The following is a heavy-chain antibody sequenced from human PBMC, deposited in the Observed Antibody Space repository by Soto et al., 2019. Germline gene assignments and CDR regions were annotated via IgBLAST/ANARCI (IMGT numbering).Heavy chain of an antibody. CDR3: AKDSVPTEDYVWGSYRYANGFDY. D-gene: IGHD3-16*02. J-gene: IGHJ4*02. CDR2: ISYDGSNK. CDR1: GFTFSSYG. V-gene: IGHV3-30*18. Sequence: GGSLRLSCAASGFTFSSYGMHWVRQAPGKGLEWVAVISYDGSNKYYADSVKGRFTISRDNSKNTLYLQMNSLRAEDTAVYYCAKDSVPTEDYVWGSYRYANGFDYWGQGTLVTVSS.